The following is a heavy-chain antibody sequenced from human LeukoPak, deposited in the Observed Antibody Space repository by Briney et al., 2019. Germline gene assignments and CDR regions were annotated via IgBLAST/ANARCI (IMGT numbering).Heavy chain of an antibody. J-gene: IGHJ4*02. CDR3: ARDRASNDYGDQGYFDY. CDR2: INPSGGST. D-gene: IGHD4-17*01. Sequence: ASVKVSCKASGYTFTSYYMHWVRQAPGQGLEWMGVINPSGGSTSYAQKFQGRVTMTRDTSTSTVYMELSSLRSEDTAVYYCARDRASNDYGDQGYFDYWGQGNLVSVSS. V-gene: IGHV1-46*01. CDR1: GYTFTSYY.